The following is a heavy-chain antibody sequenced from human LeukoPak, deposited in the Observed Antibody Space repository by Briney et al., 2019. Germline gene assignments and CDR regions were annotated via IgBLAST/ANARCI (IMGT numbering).Heavy chain of an antibody. CDR2: ISGSGGTT. CDR3: AKSGGDSCYSFSSI. Sequence: GGSLRLSCAASGFTFSSLAMSWVRLAPGMGLEWVSVISGSGGTTFYADSVKGRFTISRDKSKNTLYLQMNSLRAEDTAVYYCAKSGGDSCYSFSSIWGQGTLVTVSS. D-gene: IGHD2-15*01. CDR1: GFTFSSLA. V-gene: IGHV3-23*01. J-gene: IGHJ4*02.